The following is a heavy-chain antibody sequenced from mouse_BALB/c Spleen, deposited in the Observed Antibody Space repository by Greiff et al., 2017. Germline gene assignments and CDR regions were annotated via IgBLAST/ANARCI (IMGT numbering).Heavy chain of an antibody. J-gene: IGHJ4*01. CDR3: TRGYYCDYYAMDY. CDR1: GYSFTSYW. D-gene: IGHD2-3*01. V-gene: IGHV1-5*01. Sequence: EVKLQESGTVLARPGASGKMSCKASGYSFTSYWMHWVKQRPGKGLEWIGAIYTGNSNTSYNQKFKGKAKLTAVTSASTAYMELSSLTNEDSAVYYCTRGYYCDYYAMDYWGRGTSLTVSS. CDR2: IYTGNSNT.